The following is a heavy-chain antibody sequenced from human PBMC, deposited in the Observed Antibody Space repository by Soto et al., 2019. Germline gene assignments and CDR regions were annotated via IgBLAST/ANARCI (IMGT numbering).Heavy chain of an antibody. D-gene: IGHD3-22*01. V-gene: IGHV1-2*02. J-gene: IGHJ5*02. CDR3: ERGPFDNSGAYFAGWFDP. CDR2: IIPKNGRP. CDR1: GYTFTGYY. Sequence: QVQLVQSGAEVKKPGASVKVSCKASGYTFTGYYIHWVRQAPGQGLEWMGWIIPKNGRPKYGQKFQGRVTMTRDTSITTAYPELSRLRSDDTAAYSCERGPFDNSGAYFAGWFDPCAESTLVTVAS.